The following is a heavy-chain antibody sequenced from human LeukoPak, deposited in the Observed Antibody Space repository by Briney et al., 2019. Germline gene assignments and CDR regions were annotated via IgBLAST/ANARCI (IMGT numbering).Heavy chain of an antibody. Sequence: SVKVSCKASGGTFSSYAISWVRQAPGQGLEWMGGIIPIFGTANYAQKFQGRVTITADESTSTAYMELSSLRSEDTAVYYCASLNASGWCLDYWGQGTLVTVSS. J-gene: IGHJ4*02. CDR1: GGTFSSYA. CDR2: IIPIFGTA. CDR3: ASLNASGWCLDY. D-gene: IGHD6-19*01. V-gene: IGHV1-69*01.